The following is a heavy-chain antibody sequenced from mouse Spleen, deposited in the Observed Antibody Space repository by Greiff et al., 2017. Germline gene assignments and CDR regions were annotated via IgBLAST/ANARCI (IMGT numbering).Heavy chain of an antibody. CDR3: AREGDYDGFAY. D-gene: IGHD1-1*02. CDR1: GYTFTDYY. J-gene: IGHJ3*01. CDR2: IYPGSGNT. Sequence: QVQLKQSGAELVRPGASVKLSCKASGYTFTDYYINWVKQRPGQGLEWIARIYPGSGNTYYNEKFKGKATLTAEKSSSTAYMQLSSLTSEDSAVYFCAREGDYDGFAYWGQGTLVTVSA. V-gene: IGHV1-76*01.